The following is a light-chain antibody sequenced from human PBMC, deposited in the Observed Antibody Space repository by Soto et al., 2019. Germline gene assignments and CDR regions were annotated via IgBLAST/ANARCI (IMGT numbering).Light chain of an antibody. Sequence: QSALTQPPSVSGAPGQRVTISCTGSSSNIGAGYEVHWYQQVPGTGPKLLIYDNSKRPSGVSDRFSGSKSGTSASLAIAGLQAEDEADYYCQSYDSSLNGLYVFGGGTKVTVL. CDR1: SSNIGAGYE. CDR2: DNS. CDR3: QSYDSSLNGLYV. V-gene: IGLV1-40*01. J-gene: IGLJ1*01.